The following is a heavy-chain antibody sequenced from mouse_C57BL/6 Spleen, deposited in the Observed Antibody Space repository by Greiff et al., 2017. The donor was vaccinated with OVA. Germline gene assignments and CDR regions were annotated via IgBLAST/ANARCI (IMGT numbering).Heavy chain of an antibody. Sequence: VQLQQPGAELVRPGSSVKLSCKASGYTFTSYWMHWVKQRPIQGLEWIGNIDPSDSETHYNQKFKDKATLTVDKSSSTAYMQLSSLTSEDSAVYYCARYYYGSSLSYYFDYWGQGTTLTVSS. CDR2: IDPSDSET. CDR3: ARYYYGSSLSYYFDY. D-gene: IGHD1-1*01. CDR1: GYTFTSYW. V-gene: IGHV1-52*01. J-gene: IGHJ2*01.